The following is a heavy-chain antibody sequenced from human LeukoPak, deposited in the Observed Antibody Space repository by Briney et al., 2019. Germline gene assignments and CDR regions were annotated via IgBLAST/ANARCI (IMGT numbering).Heavy chain of an antibody. J-gene: IGHJ4*02. CDR3: ATTTIRLGY. CDR1: GGSFSGYY. Sequence: SETLSLTCAVYGGSFSGYYWSWIRQPPGKGLEWIGEINHSGSTNYNPSLKSRVTISVDTSKNQLSLKLSSVTAADTAAYYCATTTIRLGYWGQGTLVTVSS. CDR2: INHSGST. V-gene: IGHV4-34*01. D-gene: IGHD1-26*01.